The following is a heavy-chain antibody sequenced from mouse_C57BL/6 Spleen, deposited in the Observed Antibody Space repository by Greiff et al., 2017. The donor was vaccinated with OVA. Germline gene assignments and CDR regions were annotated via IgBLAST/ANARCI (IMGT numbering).Heavy chain of an antibody. Sequence: QVQLQQPGTELVKPGASVKLSCKASGYTFTSYWMHWVKQRPGQGLEWIGNINPSNGGTNYNEKFKSKATLTVDKSSSTAYMQLSSLTSEDSAVFYCARETTVVDWYFDVWGTGTTVTVSS. D-gene: IGHD1-1*01. CDR1: GYTFTSYW. J-gene: IGHJ1*03. V-gene: IGHV1-53*01. CDR3: ARETTVVDWYFDV. CDR2: INPSNGGT.